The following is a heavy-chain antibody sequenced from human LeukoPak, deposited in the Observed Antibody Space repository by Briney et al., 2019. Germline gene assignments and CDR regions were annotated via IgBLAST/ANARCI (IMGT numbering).Heavy chain of an antibody. CDR1: GFTFSSYW. CDR3: ARHRAPFDY. V-gene: IGHV3-48*04. CDR2: ISSSGSTI. J-gene: IGHJ4*02. D-gene: IGHD1-14*01. Sequence: GSLRLSCAASGFTFSSYWMNWVRQAPGKGLEWVSYISSSGSTIYYADSVKGRFTISRDNAKNSLYLQMNSLRAEDTAVYYCARHRAPFDYWGQGTLVTVSS.